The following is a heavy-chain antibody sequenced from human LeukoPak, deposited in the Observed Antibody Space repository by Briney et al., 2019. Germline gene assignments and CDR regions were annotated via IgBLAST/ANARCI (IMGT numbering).Heavy chain of an antibody. CDR2: ISGSGDST. CDR1: GFAFSSYA. D-gene: IGHD1-26*01. V-gene: IGHV3-23*01. CDR3: AKDLGGTYWYYFDY. J-gene: IGHJ4*02. Sequence: PGGSLRLSCAASGFAFSSYAMGWVRQAPGKGLEWVSGISGSGDSTYYADSVKGRFTISRDNPKNTLILQMNSLRAEDTAVYYCAKDLGGTYWYYFDYWGQGTLVTVSS.